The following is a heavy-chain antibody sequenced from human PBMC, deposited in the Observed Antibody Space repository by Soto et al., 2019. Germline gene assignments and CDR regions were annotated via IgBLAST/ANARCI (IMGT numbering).Heavy chain of an antibody. D-gene: IGHD3-3*01. CDR1: GGSISIQY. J-gene: IGHJ5*02. CDR2: IYYSGST. Sequence: SETLSLTCTVSGGSISIQYWSLLRQPPGKGLEWVGYIYYSGSTNYNPSLKSRVTISIDTSRNQFSLELRSVTAADTAVYYCERDVGLQYDTGYSDFWTGKHNWFDPWAQGILVTF. CDR3: ERDVGLQYDTGYSDFWTGKHNWFDP. V-gene: IGHV4-59*11.